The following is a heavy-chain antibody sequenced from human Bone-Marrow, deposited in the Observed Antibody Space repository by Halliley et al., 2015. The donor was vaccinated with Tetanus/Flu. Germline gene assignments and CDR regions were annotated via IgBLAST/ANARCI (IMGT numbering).Heavy chain of an antibody. CDR2: ISTSGFI. J-gene: IGHJ3*02. Sequence: LEWVSFISTSGFIYYADSVKGRFTISRDNAKNSLYLQMNSLRDEDTALYYCAPANWGFPFDIWGQGTIVTVSS. V-gene: IGHV3-48*02. D-gene: IGHD7-27*01. CDR3: APANWGFPFDI.